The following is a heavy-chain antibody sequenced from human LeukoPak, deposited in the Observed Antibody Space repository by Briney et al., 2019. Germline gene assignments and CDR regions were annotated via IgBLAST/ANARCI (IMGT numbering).Heavy chain of an antibody. D-gene: IGHD2-15*01. CDR3: ARFCSGGSCYVGVDY. J-gene: IGHJ4*02. Sequence: GGSLRLSCAASGFTFSSYSMNWVRQAPGKGLEWVSSISSSSSYIYYADSVKGRFTISRDNAKNSLYLQMDSLRAEETAVYYCARFCSGGSCYVGVDYWGQGTLVTVSS. CDR2: ISSSSSYI. V-gene: IGHV3-21*01. CDR1: GFTFSSYS.